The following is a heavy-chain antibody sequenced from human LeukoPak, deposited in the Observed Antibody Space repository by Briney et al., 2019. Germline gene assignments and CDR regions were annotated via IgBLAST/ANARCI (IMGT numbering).Heavy chain of an antibody. Sequence: SETLSLTCAVYGGSFSGYYWSWIRQPPGKGLEWIGEINHSGSTNYNPSLKSRVTISVDTSKNQFSLKLSSVTAADTAVYYCATARGSYFTPYYYGMDVWGQGTTVTVSS. CDR3: ATARGSYFTPYYYGMDV. CDR2: INHSGST. CDR1: GGSFSGYY. D-gene: IGHD1-26*01. J-gene: IGHJ6*02. V-gene: IGHV4-34*01.